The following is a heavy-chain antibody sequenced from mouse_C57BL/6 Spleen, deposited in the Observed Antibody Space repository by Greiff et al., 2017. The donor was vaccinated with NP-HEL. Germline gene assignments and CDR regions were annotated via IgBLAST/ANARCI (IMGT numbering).Heavy chain of an antibody. Sequence: VQLQQPGAELVRPGSSVKLSCKASGYTFTSYWMDWVKQRPGQGLEWIGNIYPSDSETHYNQKFKDKATLTVDKSSSTAYMQLSSLTSEDSAVYYCARFGPGAMDYWGQGTSVTVSS. J-gene: IGHJ4*01. V-gene: IGHV1-61*01. D-gene: IGHD3-1*01. CDR1: GYTFTSYW. CDR2: IYPSDSET. CDR3: ARFGPGAMDY.